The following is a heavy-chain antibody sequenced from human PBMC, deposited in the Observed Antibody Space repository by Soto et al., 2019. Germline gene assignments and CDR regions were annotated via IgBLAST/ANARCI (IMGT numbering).Heavy chain of an antibody. CDR1: GGTFSSYA. Sequence: SVKVSCKASGGTFSSYAISWVRQAPGQGLEWMGGIIPIFGTANYAQKFQGRVTITADESTSTAYMELSSLRSEDTAVYYCASWTVVPAATDYYYYGMDVWGQGTTVTVSS. CDR2: IIPIFGTA. CDR3: ASWTVVPAATDYYYYGMDV. D-gene: IGHD2-2*01. V-gene: IGHV1-69*13. J-gene: IGHJ6*02.